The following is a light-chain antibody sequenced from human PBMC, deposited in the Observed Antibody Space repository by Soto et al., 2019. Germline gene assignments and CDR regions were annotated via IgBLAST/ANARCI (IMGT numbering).Light chain of an antibody. V-gene: IGKV3-15*01. Sequence: EILMTQSPATLSVSPGERATLSCGASQSVRSNLAWYQQKPGQAPRLLIYGASTRATGIPARFSGSGSGTEFTLTISSLQSEDFEVYYCQQYDNWPRTFGQGTKVDIK. CDR1: QSVRSN. CDR2: GAS. CDR3: QQYDNWPRT. J-gene: IGKJ1*01.